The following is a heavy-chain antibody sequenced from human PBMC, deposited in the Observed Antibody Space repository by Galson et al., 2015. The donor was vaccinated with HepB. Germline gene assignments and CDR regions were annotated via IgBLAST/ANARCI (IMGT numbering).Heavy chain of an antibody. J-gene: IGHJ2*01. CDR1: GGSIRSYY. CDR2: IYHTGST. V-gene: IGHV4-59*01. Sequence: SETLSLTCTVSGGSIRSYYWSWIRQPPGKELEWIGYIYHTGSTNYNPSLKSRVTISEDTSENQFSLELRSVTAADTAVYFCARSPTYFDLWGRGTPVTVSS. CDR3: ARSPTYFDL.